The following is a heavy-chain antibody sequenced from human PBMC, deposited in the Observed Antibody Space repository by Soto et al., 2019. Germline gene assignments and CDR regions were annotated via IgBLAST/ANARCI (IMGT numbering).Heavy chain of an antibody. CDR3: ARYGACSSTSCYAGWYFDL. Sequence: QVQLVQSGAGVKKPGSSVKVSCKASGGTFSSYAISWVRQAPGQGLEWMGGIIPIFGTANYAQKFQGRVTITADESTSTAYMELSSLRSEDTAVYYCARYGACSSTSCYAGWYFDLWGRGTLVTVSS. J-gene: IGHJ2*01. CDR1: GGTFSSYA. D-gene: IGHD2-2*01. V-gene: IGHV1-69*01. CDR2: IIPIFGTA.